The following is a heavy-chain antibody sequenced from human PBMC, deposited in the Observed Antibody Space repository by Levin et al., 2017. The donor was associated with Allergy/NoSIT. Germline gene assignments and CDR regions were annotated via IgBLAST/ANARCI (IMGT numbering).Heavy chain of an antibody. J-gene: IGHJ3*02. V-gene: IGHV3-23*01. CDR2: ISGSGSGT. D-gene: IGHD3-10*02. CDR1: GLTFSNSA. Sequence: PGGSLRLSCAASGLTFSNSAMSWVRQAPGKGLEWVSCISGSGSGTWYADSVKGRFTISRDNSKNTVFVQMNGLRAEDTAIYYCARGADSGNIFGGAFDIWGLGTMVTVSS. CDR3: ARGADSGNIFGGAFDI.